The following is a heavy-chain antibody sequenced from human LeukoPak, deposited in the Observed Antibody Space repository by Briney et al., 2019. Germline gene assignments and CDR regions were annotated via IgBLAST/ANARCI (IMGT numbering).Heavy chain of an antibody. CDR2: IYHSGST. D-gene: IGHD1-7*01. J-gene: IGHJ5*02. Sequence: PSETLSLTCTVSGYSISSGYYWGWIRQPPGKGLEWIGSIYHSGSTYYSPSLKSRVTISVDTSKNQFSLKLSSVTAADTAVYYCARVGEGNWNYLDWFDPWGQGTLVTVSS. CDR3: ARVGEGNWNYLDWFDP. V-gene: IGHV4-38-2*02. CDR1: GYSISSGYY.